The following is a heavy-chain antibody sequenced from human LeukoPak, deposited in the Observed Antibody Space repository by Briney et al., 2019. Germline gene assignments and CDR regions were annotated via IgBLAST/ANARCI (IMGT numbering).Heavy chain of an antibody. Sequence: PSETLSLTCTVSGYSISSGYYWGWIRQPPGKGLEWIGRIYHSGSTYYNPSLKSRVTIPVDTSKNQVSLKLRSVTAADTAVYYCARTTEGYAGGPGYSYYYYMDVWGKGTTVTISS. CDR2: IYHSGST. J-gene: IGHJ6*03. V-gene: IGHV4-38-2*02. CDR3: ARTTEGYAGGPGYSYYYYMDV. D-gene: IGHD5-12*01. CDR1: GYSISSGYY.